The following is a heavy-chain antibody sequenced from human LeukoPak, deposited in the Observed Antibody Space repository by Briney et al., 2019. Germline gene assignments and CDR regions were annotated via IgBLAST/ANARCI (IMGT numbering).Heavy chain of an antibody. V-gene: IGHV3-23*01. D-gene: IGHD6-13*01. CDR3: AKDRSDSSTWYAGSH. CDR2: ISGSGDST. J-gene: IGHJ4*02. Sequence: GGSLRLSCAASGFIFSSYAMSWVRQAPGKGLEWVSGISGSGDSTNYADSVRGRFTISRDNSKNTLYMQMNSMRAEDTAVYYCAKDRSDSSTWYAGSHWGQGTLVTVSS. CDR1: GFIFSSYA.